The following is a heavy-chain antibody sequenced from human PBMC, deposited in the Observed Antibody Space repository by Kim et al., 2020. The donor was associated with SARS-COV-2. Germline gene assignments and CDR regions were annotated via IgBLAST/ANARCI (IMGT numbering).Heavy chain of an antibody. CDR3: VKDRQKGATPNSGMDV. CDR1: GFTFSDYV. V-gene: IGHV3-33*06. Sequence: GGSLRLSCSASGFTFSDYVIPWVRQAPGKGLEWVAKIWYDGNNRYYTDSVKGRFAISRDNSKNTVSLQMNSLRAEDTAVYYCVKDRQKGATPNSGMDVWGQGTTVTVSS. D-gene: IGHD1-26*01. J-gene: IGHJ6*02. CDR2: IWYDGNNR.